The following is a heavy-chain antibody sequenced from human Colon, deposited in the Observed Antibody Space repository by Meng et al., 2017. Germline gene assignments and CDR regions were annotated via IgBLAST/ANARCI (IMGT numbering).Heavy chain of an antibody. CDR2: IHNSGKT. CDR1: GASINIGSYY. D-gene: IGHD4-17*01. CDR3: ARLVTTVTTGNWFDP. Sequence: QLQLPESGPGLAKPSETLSLTCTVSGASINIGSYYWAWVRQAPGKGLEWIGSIHNSGKTYYNSSLKSRVTILVDTSKNQFSLKLTSVTAADTAVYLCARLVTTVTTGNWFDPWGQGTLVTVSS. J-gene: IGHJ5*02. V-gene: IGHV4-39*07.